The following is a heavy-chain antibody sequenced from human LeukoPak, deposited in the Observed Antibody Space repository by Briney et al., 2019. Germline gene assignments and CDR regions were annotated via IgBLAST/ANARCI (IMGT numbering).Heavy chain of an antibody. D-gene: IGHD1-14*01. Sequence: PGGSLTLSCAASGFTLITNDMTWVRQAPGKGLEWISVLYSDGNTKYADSVQGRFTISIDNYKNALYLEMNSLRPDDTAVYYCARGVEPLAANTLAYWGQGTLVTVSS. V-gene: IGHV3-53*01. J-gene: IGHJ4*02. CDR2: LYSDGNT. CDR1: GFTLITND. CDR3: ARGVEPLAANTLAY.